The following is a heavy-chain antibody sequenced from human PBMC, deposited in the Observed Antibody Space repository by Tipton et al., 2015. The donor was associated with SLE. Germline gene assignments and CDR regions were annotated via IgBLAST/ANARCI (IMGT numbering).Heavy chain of an antibody. J-gene: IGHJ6*03. CDR2: IYYSGST. CDR1: GGSISSYY. CDR3: ARVAPSSSPHYMDV. D-gene: IGHD6-6*01. Sequence: GLVKPSETLSLTCTVSGGSISSYYWSWIRQPPGKGLEWIGYIYYSGSTNYNPSLKSRVTISVDTSKNQFSLKLSSVTAADTAVYYCARVAPSSSPHYMDVWGKGTTVTVSS. V-gene: IGHV4-59*01.